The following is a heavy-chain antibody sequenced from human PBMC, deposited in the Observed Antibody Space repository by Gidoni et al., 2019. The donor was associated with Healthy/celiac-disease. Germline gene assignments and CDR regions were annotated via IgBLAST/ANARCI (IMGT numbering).Heavy chain of an antibody. CDR3: ARLQYYDSSGYYFHYFDY. V-gene: IGHV4-39*01. D-gene: IGHD3-22*01. Sequence: LQLQASGPGLVKPSEPLSLTCTVSGGSLSRSSYYWGWIRQPPGKGLEWIGSIYYSGSTYYNPSLKSRVTISVDTSKNQFSLKLSSVTAADTAVYYCARLQYYDSSGYYFHYFDYGGQGTLVTVSS. CDR2: IYYSGST. CDR1: GGSLSRSSYY. J-gene: IGHJ4*02.